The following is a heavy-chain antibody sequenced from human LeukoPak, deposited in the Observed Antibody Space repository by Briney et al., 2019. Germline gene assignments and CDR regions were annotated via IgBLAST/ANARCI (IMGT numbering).Heavy chain of an antibody. V-gene: IGHV3-21*04. CDR1: GFTFSIYN. Sequence: GGSLRLSCAASGFTFSIYNMNWVRQAPGKGLEWVSSITSTSRYIYYADSVKGRFTISRDNSKNTLYLQMNSLRAEDTAVYYCAKATAGYSSGWYDFDYWGQGTLVTVSS. J-gene: IGHJ4*02. CDR2: ITSTSRYI. CDR3: AKATAGYSSGWYDFDY. D-gene: IGHD6-19*01.